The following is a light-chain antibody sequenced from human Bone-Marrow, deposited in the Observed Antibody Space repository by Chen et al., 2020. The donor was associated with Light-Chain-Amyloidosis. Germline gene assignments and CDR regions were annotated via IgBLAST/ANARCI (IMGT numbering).Light chain of an antibody. CDR3: MQSLQLPLT. CDR2: EVS. V-gene: IGKV2D-29*01. J-gene: IGKJ4*01. CDR1: QRLVHRDGKTY. Sequence: IVLTQTPHSLSVTPGQSASISCKSSQRLVHRDGKTYFYWYMQKSGQPPQLLIYEVSNRFSGVSDRFTGSGSGTDCTLIISRVETEDVGVYYCMQSLQLPLTFGGGIKVEIK.